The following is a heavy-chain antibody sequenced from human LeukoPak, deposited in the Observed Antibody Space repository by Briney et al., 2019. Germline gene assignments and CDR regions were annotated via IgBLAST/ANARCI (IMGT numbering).Heavy chain of an antibody. V-gene: IGHV1-2*02. CDR2: INPNSGGT. Sequence: ASVKVSCKASGYTFTGYYMHWVRQAPGQGLEWMGWINPNSGGTNYAQKFQGRVTMTRDTSISTAYMELSRLRSDDTAVYYCASLSLVATNHYYGMDVWGQGTTVTVSS. CDR3: ASLSLVATNHYYGMDV. J-gene: IGHJ6*02. D-gene: IGHD5-12*01. CDR1: GYTFTGYY.